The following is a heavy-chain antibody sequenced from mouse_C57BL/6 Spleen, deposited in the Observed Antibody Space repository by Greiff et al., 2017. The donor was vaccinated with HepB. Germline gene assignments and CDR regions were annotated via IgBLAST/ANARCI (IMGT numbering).Heavy chain of an antibody. CDR3: ARSDYYGSSYDWYFDV. CDR1: GYTFTDYY. Sequence: QVQLQQSGPELVKPGASVKISCKASGYTFTDYYINWVKQRPGQGLEWIGWIFPGSGSTYYIEKFKGKATLTVDKSSSTAYMLLSSLTSEDSAVYFCARSDYYGSSYDWYFDVWGTGTTVTVSS. V-gene: IGHV1-75*01. J-gene: IGHJ1*03. CDR2: IFPGSGST. D-gene: IGHD1-1*01.